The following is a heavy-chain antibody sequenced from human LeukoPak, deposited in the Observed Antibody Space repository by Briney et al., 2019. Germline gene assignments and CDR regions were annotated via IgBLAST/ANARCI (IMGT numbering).Heavy chain of an antibody. Sequence: PGGSLRLSCAASGFTFSRHNMNWVRQAPGKGLEWVSYISSSSSTIYYADSVKGRFTISRDNAKNSLYLQMNSLRAEDTAVYYCARDLPSGSYLGAFDIWGQGTMVTVSS. CDR3: ARDLPSGSYLGAFDI. J-gene: IGHJ3*02. V-gene: IGHV3-48*04. D-gene: IGHD1-26*01. CDR2: ISSSSSTI. CDR1: GFTFSRHN.